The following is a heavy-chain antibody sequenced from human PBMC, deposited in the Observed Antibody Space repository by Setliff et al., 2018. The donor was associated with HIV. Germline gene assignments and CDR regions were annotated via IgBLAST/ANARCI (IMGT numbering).Heavy chain of an antibody. CDR2: IYSSGST. J-gene: IGHJ4*02. CDR1: GASISSYY. D-gene: IGHD2-15*01. CDR3: TREVAY. V-gene: IGHV4-4*08. Sequence: PSETLSLTCTVSGASISSYYWSWIRQPPGKGLEWIGYIYSSGSTNYNPSLKSRVTISVDTSKNQFSLKLSSVTAADTAFYYCTREVAYLGQGMLVTVSS.